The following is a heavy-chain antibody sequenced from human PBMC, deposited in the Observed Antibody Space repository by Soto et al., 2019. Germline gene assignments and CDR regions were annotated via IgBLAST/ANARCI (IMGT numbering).Heavy chain of an antibody. D-gene: IGHD2-15*01. V-gene: IGHV4-30-4*08. J-gene: IGHJ5*02. CDR2: IYYSGST. CDR3: ARVIKTPRSNWFDP. CDR1: GGSISSGGYS. Sequence: SETLSLTCAVSGGSISSGGYSWSWIRQPPGKGLEWIGYIYYSGSTYYNPSLKSRVTISVDTSKNQFSLKLSSVTAADTAVYYCARVIKTPRSNWFDPWGQGTLVTVSP.